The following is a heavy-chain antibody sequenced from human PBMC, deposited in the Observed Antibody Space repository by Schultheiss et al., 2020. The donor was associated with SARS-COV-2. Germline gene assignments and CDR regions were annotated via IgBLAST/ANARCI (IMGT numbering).Heavy chain of an antibody. CDR2: IYYSGST. CDR3: ARALPYDAFDI. J-gene: IGHJ3*02. V-gene: IGHV4-59*01. D-gene: IGHD5/OR15-5a*01. CDR1: GGSISSYY. Sequence: SETLSLTCTVSGGSISSYYWSWIRQPPGKGLEWIGYIYYSGSTNYNPSLKSRVTISVDTSKNQFSLKLSSVTAADTAVYYCARALPYDAFDIWGQVTMVTVSS.